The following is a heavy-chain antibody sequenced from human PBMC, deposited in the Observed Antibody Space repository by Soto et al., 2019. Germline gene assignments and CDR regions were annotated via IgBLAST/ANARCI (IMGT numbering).Heavy chain of an antibody. D-gene: IGHD1-20*01. V-gene: IGHV2-70*13. Sequence: SGPTMVNPTETLTVTCTFSGFSLTSPGMWVSWIRQSPGKALEWLALIERDDDDKYYSTSLKTRLTISKDTRKNQVVLTMANMDPADTATYYCARSIRGPRRFNGMDVWGQGTTVTVSS. CDR3: ARSIRGPRRFNGMDV. CDR1: GFSLTSPGMW. J-gene: IGHJ6*02. CDR2: IERDDDDK.